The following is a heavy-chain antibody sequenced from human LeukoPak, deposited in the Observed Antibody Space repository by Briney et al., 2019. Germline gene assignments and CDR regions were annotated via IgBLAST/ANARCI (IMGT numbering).Heavy chain of an antibody. V-gene: IGHV3-30-3*01. CDR2: ISYDGSNK. J-gene: IGHJ4*02. Sequence: GGSLRLSCAASGFTFSSYAMHWVRQAPGKGLEWVAVISYDGSNKYYADSVKGRFTISRDNSKNTLYLQMNSLRAEDTAVYYCARVGVAYCGGDCYLGYWGQGTLATASS. CDR3: ARVGVAYCGGDCYLGY. D-gene: IGHD2-21*02. CDR1: GFTFSSYA.